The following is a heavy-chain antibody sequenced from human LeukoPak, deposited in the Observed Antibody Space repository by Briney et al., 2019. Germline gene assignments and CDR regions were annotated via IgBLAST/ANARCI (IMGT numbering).Heavy chain of an antibody. J-gene: IGHJ4*02. CDR1: GFPFSSFG. CDR2: VSNDGSNK. CDR3: AKPKSGISYGLKVFDY. D-gene: IGHD5-18*01. Sequence: GGSLRLSCAASGFPFSSFGMHWVRQAPGKGLEWVAVVSNDGSNKYYADSVKGRLTISRDNSKNTLYLEMNSLRAEDTAVYYCAKPKSGISYGLKVFDYWGQGTLVTVSS. V-gene: IGHV3-30*18.